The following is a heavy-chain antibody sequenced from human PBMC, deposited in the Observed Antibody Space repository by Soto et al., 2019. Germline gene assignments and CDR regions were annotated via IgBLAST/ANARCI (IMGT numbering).Heavy chain of an antibody. CDR1: GYTFTHYA. V-gene: IGHV1-3*01. D-gene: IGHD6-13*01. J-gene: IGHJ5*02. CDR2: INAGSGNT. CDR3: ARGLAADGA. Sequence: QVQLVQSGAEVKKPGASVKVSCTASGYTFTHYAIHWVRHAPGQRLEWMGFINAGSGNTKYSQTFQGSLTFTKDTSARTAYMDLSSLRSEDTAIYYCARGLAADGAWGQGTLVTVSS.